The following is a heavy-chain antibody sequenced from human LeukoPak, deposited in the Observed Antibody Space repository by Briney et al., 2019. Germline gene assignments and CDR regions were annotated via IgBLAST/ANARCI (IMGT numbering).Heavy chain of an antibody. V-gene: IGHV4-4*07. CDR3: ARSCGYSYGYRLCNYYYMDV. J-gene: IGHJ6*03. Sequence: PSETLSPTCTVSGDSISGFYWSWIRQPAGKGLQWIGRISTSGSTNYNPSLKSRVTMSVDRSTNEFSLTVRSVTAADTAVYYCARSCGYSYGYRLCNYYYMDVWGRATTVTVSS. CDR2: ISTSGST. D-gene: IGHD5-18*01. CDR1: GDSISGFY.